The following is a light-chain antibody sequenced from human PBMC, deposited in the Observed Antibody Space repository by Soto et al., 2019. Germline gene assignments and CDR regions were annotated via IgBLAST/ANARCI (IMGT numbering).Light chain of an antibody. V-gene: IGKV3-20*01. CDR3: QQSGTSPRT. Sequence: EIVLTQSPGTLSLSPGERATLSCRASQSVSSNYLAWYQQKPGQAPRLLIYGASSRATGIPDSFSGSGSGTDVTLTISRLEPEDFAVYYCQQSGTSPRTFGQGTKVEIK. CDR2: GAS. CDR1: QSVSSNY. J-gene: IGKJ1*01.